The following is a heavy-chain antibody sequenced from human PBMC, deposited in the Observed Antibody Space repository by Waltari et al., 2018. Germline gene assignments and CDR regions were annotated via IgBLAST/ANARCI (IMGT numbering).Heavy chain of an antibody. CDR2: IRREPYNYAT. V-gene: IGHV3-73*01. J-gene: IGHJ4*02. D-gene: IGHD6-19*01. Sequence: EVQVVESGGGLVQPGGSLKLSCATSGFSFSGSSIHWVRQTSGKGREGVSRIRREPYNYATAYSASVKGRFTISRDDSKNTAFLQMNSLMTEDTAVYYCSGGEVTGTDFWGQGTLVTVSS. CDR1: GFSFSGSS. CDR3: SGGEVTGTDF.